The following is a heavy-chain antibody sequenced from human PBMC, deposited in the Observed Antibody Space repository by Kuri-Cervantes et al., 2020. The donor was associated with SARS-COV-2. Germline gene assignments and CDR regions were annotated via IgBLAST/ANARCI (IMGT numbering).Heavy chain of an antibody. CDR2: ISYDGTDE. CDR3: AKVDQLLYDY. D-gene: IGHD2-2*02. J-gene: IGHJ4*02. V-gene: IGHV3-30*04. Sequence: GESLKISCAASGFTFSRSAMYWVRQAPGKGLEWVALISYDGTDEYNTASVRGRFTISRDNSKNTLYLQMNSLRAEDTAVYYCAKVDQLLYDYWGQGTLVTVSS. CDR1: GFTFSRSA.